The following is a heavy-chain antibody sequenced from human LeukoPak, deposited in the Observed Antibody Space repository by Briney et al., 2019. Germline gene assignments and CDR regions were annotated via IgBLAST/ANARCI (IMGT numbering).Heavy chain of an antibody. D-gene: IGHD1-26*01. V-gene: IGHV3-30*19. CDR2: IWYDGSNK. Sequence: PGRSLRLSCAASGFTFSSYGMHWVRQAPGKGLEWVAVIWYDGSNKYYADSVKGRFTISRDNSKNTLYLQMNSLRAEDTAVYYCARAFGSYSGSYFDYWGQGTLVTVSS. CDR3: ARAFGSYSGSYFDY. J-gene: IGHJ4*02. CDR1: GFTFSSYG.